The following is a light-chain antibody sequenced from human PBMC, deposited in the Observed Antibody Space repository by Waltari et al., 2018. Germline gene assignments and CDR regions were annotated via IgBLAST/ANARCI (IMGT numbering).Light chain of an antibody. CDR1: QSVATS. J-gene: IGKJ3*01. V-gene: IGKV3-11*01. CDR3: QQRSNWPPVIT. Sequence: EIVLTQSPATLSLSPGDRATLSCRASQSVATSLAWYQQKPGQAPRLLIYDASSRANDIPARFSGSGSGTDFTLTISNLEPEDFAVYYCQQRSNWPPVITFGPGTKVD. CDR2: DAS.